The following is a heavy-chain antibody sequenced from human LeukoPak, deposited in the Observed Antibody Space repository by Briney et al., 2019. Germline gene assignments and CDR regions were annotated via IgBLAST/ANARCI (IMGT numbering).Heavy chain of an antibody. V-gene: IGHV4-34*01. CDR2: INHSGST. J-gene: IGHJ4*02. CDR1: GGSFSGYY. Sequence: SETLSLTCAVYGGSFSGYYWSWIRQPPGKGLEWIGEINHSGSTNYNPSLKSRVTISVDTSRNQFSLKLSSVTAADTAVYYCAGSSSWYSSDYWGQGTLVTVSS. CDR3: AGSSSWYSSDY. D-gene: IGHD6-13*01.